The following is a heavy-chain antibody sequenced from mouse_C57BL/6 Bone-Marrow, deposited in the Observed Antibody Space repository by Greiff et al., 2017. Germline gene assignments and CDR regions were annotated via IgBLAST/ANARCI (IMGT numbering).Heavy chain of an antibody. CDR3: TSSGLFAY. CDR2: IDPENGDT. J-gene: IGHJ3*01. D-gene: IGHD3-2*02. Sequence: EVKVEESGAELVRPGASVKLSCTASGFNIKDDYMHWVKQRPEQGLEWIGWIDPENGDTEYASKFQGKATITADTSSNTAYLQLSSLTSEDTAVYYCTSSGLFAYWGQGTLVTVSA. CDR1: GFNIKDDY. V-gene: IGHV14-4*01.